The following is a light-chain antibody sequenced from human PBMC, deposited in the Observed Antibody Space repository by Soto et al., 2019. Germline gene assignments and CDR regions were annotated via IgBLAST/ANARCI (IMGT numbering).Light chain of an antibody. CDR3: QQYNSYPWT. CDR1: QSISGW. J-gene: IGKJ1*01. V-gene: IGKV1-5*01. Sequence: DIQMTQSPSTLSASVGDRVTITCRASQSISGWLAWYQQKPGKAPKLLIYDVSSLESGVPLRFSGSGSGTELTIAISSLQPDDFATYYCQQYNSYPWTFGQGTKVEIK. CDR2: DVS.